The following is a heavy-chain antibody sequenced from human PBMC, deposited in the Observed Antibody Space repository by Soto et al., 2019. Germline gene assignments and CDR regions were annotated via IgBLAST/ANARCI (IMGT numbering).Heavy chain of an antibody. V-gene: IGHV4-34*01. CDR2: INLSVST. CDR1: GGSFSNYY. Sequence: QVQLQQWGAGLLKPSETLSLTCAVYGGSFSNYYWTWIRQPPGKGLEWIGEINLSVSTNYNPSLKRRVTMSLDTSKNQFSLKLSSVTAADTAVYYCAKGGGSLWSWGQGTLVTVSS. CDR3: AKGGGSLWS. D-gene: IGHD3-10*01. J-gene: IGHJ5*02.